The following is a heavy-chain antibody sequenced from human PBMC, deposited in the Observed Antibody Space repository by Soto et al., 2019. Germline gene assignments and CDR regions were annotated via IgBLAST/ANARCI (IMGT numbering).Heavy chain of an antibody. J-gene: IGHJ6*02. V-gene: IGHV3-48*03. CDR1: GFTFSSYE. CDR2: ISSSGSTI. CDR3: ARLHDYYYGMDV. Sequence: GGSLRLSCAASGFTFSSYEMNWVRQAPGKGLEWVSYISSSGSTIYYADSVKGRFTISRDNAKNSLYLQMNSLRAEDTAVYYCARLHDYYYGMDVWGQGTTVTVSS.